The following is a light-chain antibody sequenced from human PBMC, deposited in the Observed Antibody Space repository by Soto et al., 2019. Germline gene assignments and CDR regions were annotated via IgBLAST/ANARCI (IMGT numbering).Light chain of an antibody. CDR3: QQYYSYPRT. Sequence: AIRMTQSPSSFSASTGDRVTIACRASQGISSYLAWYQQKQGKAPKRLIYAASTLQSGVPSRFRGSGSGTDFTLTISCLQSEDFATYFCQQYYSYPRTFGQGTKVDI. CDR1: QGISSY. V-gene: IGKV1-8*01. J-gene: IGKJ1*01. CDR2: AAS.